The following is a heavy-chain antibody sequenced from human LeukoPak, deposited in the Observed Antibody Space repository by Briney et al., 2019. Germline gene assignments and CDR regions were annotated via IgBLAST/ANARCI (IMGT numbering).Heavy chain of an antibody. CDR3: ARRGYGSSDENQFDY. Sequence: GASLKISCKGSGYSFTSYWIGWVRQMPGKGLEWMGIIYPGDSDTRYSPSFQGQVTISADKSISTAYLQWGSLKASDTAMYYCARRGYGSSDENQFDYWGQGTLVTVSS. CDR2: IYPGDSDT. CDR1: GYSFTSYW. J-gene: IGHJ4*02. V-gene: IGHV5-51*01. D-gene: IGHD6-6*01.